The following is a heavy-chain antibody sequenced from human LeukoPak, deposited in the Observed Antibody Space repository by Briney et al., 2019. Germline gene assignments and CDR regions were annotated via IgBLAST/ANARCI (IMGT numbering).Heavy chain of an antibody. D-gene: IGHD2-21*02. J-gene: IGHJ4*02. CDR1: GFTVSSNY. CDR3: ARWDIRGTAHQLDY. V-gene: IGHV3-66*01. CDR2: IYSGGST. Sequence: GGSLRLSCAASGFTVSSNYMSWVRQAPGKGLEWISVIYSGGSTYYADSVKGRFTISRDNSKNTLYLQMNSPRVEDTAVYYCARWDIRGTAHQLDYWGQGTLVTVSS.